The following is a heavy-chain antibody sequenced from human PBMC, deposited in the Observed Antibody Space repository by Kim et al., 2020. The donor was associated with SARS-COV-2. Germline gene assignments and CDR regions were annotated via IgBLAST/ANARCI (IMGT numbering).Heavy chain of an antibody. CDR1: GFTVSNNY. Sequence: GGSLRLSCAASGFTVSNNYMNWVRQAPGKGLEWVSVIYIGDSTYYADSVKGRFAISRDNSKNTLYLQMNSLRVEDTAVYYCARGFQQLDSYYYGMDVWG. D-gene: IGHD6-13*01. CDR2: IYIGDST. J-gene: IGHJ6*02. V-gene: IGHV3-53*01. CDR3: ARGFQQLDSYYYGMDV.